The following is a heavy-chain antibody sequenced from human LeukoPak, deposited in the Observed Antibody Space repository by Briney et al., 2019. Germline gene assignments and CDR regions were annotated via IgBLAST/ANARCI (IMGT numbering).Heavy chain of an antibody. CDR3: ARTHDYGADNFDY. Sequence: GRSLRLSCAASGFTFSSYGMHWVRQAPGKGLEWVAVIWYDGSNKYYADSVKGRFTISRDNSKNTLYLQMNSLRAEDTAAYYCARTHDYGADNFDYWGQGTLVTVSS. CDR2: IWYDGSNK. J-gene: IGHJ4*02. CDR1: GFTFSSYG. V-gene: IGHV3-33*01. D-gene: IGHD4-17*01.